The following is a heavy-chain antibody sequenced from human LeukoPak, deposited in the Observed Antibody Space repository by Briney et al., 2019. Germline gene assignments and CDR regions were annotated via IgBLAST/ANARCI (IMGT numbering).Heavy chain of an antibody. CDR3: ARVQRNYYFDF. CDR2: ISSSSYYI. CDR1: GFTFDDYG. Sequence: GGSLRLSCAASGFTFDDYGMNWVRQAPGKGLEWVSSISSSSYYIYYADSVEGRFTISRDNAKNSLYLQMNSLRAEDTAVYYCARVQRNYYFDFWGQGTLVTVSS. D-gene: IGHD1-1*01. J-gene: IGHJ4*02. V-gene: IGHV3-21*01.